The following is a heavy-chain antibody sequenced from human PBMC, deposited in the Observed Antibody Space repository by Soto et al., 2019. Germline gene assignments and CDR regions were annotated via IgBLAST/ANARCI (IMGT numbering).Heavy chain of an antibody. CDR1: GGSFSGYY. Sequence: QVQLQQWGAGLLKPSETLSLTCAVYGGSFSGYYWSWIRQPPGKGLEWIGEIKHSGSTNYNPSLRSRFTKSVDTSKNQFSLKLSAVTAADTAVYYCAVALYYDDVWGSYRYKYFQHWGQGTLVTVSS. CDR3: AVALYYDDVWGSYRYKYFQH. D-gene: IGHD3-16*02. V-gene: IGHV4-34*01. J-gene: IGHJ1*01. CDR2: IKHSGST.